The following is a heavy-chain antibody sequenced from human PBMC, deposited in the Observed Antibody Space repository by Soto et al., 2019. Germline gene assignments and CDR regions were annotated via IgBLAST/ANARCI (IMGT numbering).Heavy chain of an antibody. CDR2: INHSGST. V-gene: IGHV4-34*01. CDR1: GGSFSGYY. D-gene: IGHD2-15*01. CDR3: ARAAPRYCSGGSCCSGRDY. J-gene: IGHJ4*02. Sequence: QVQLQQWGAGLLKPSETLSLTCAVYGGSFSGYYWSWIRQPPGKGLEWIGEINHSGSTNYNPSLKSRVTISVATSKNHFSLKLSSVTAADTAVYYCARAAPRYCSGGSCCSGRDYWGQGTLVTVSS.